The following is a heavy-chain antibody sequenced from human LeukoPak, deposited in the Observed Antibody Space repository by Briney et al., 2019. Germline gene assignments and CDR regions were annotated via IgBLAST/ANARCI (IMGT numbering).Heavy chain of an antibody. V-gene: IGHV3-23*01. CDR1: GFTFSNYA. D-gene: IGHD1-26*01. Sequence: GGSLRLSCAGSGFTFSNYAMTWVRQAPGKGLEWGSSVSGSGRNTFYPDSVEGRFTISRDNSKNTAYLQMNSLRADDTAVYYCVKSRRVGANQRGLFDYWGQGTLVTVSP. J-gene: IGHJ4*02. CDR2: VSGSGRNT. CDR3: VKSRRVGANQRGLFDY.